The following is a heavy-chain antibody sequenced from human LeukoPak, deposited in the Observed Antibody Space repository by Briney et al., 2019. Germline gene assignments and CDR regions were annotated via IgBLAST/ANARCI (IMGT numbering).Heavy chain of an antibody. Sequence: PGGSLRLSCAASGFTFSTYAMNWVRQAPGKGLEWVSALSGSGGSTYYADSVKGRFTISRDNSKNTLYLQMKSLRAEDTAVYYCGKVSCIRNGCFWDSWGRGPLVT. CDR1: GFTFSTYA. D-gene: IGHD3-3*01. CDR2: LSGSGGST. CDR3: GKVSCIRNGCFWDS. V-gene: IGHV3-23*01. J-gene: IGHJ5*01.